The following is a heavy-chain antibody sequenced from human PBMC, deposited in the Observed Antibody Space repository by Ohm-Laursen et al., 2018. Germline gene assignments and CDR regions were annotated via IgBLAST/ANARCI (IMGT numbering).Heavy chain of an antibody. D-gene: IGHD3-9*01. V-gene: IGHV1-2*02. CDR3: APWGYYDILAGAPNYYYGMDV. J-gene: IGHJ6*02. CDR2: INPTRGGP. Sequence: SVKVSCKASGYTFTGYYMHWLRQAPGQGLDGMGWINPTRGGPNYAQKFQGRVTMTRDTSISTAYMELSRLRSNDTAVYYCAPWGYYDILAGAPNYYYGMDVWGQGTTVTVSS. CDR1: GYTFTGYY.